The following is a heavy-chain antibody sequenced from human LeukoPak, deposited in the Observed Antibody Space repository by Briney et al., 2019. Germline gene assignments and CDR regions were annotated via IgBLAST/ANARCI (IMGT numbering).Heavy chain of an antibody. D-gene: IGHD2-2*01. Sequence: ASVKVSCKASGYTFTSYDINWVRQATGQGLEWMGWMNPNSGNTGYAQKFQGRVTITTDESTSTAYMELSSLRSEDTAVYYCARGSLPDIVVVPAAPYYYYYMDVWGKGTTITVSS. CDR2: MNPNSGNT. J-gene: IGHJ6*03. CDR3: ARGSLPDIVVVPAAPYYYYYMDV. V-gene: IGHV1-8*03. CDR1: GYTFTSYD.